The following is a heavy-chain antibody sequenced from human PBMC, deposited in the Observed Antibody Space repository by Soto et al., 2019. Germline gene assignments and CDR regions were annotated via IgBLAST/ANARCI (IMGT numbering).Heavy chain of an antibody. V-gene: IGHV3-7*04. CDR3: AGDRRYFDY. CDR2: IKQDGSET. CDR1: GYPFSNNW. J-gene: IGHJ4*02. Sequence: EVQLVESGGGLVQPGGSLRLSCAVSGYPFSNNWMSWVRQAPGKGLEWVANIKQDGSETYYVDSVKGRFTISRDNAKNALSLQMNSLRAEDTAVYYCAGDRRYFDYWGQGTLVTVSS.